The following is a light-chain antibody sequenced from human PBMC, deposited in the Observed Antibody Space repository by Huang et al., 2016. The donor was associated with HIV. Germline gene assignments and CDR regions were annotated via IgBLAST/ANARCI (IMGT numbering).Light chain of an antibody. CDR2: GAS. Sequence: ETVMTQSPATLSVSPGERATLSCRASPSVRDTLAWYQQRPGQAPRLRIYGASNRATGIPARFRGNGSATEFTLTISSLQSDDFAVYYCHQYNNWPPEWTFAQGTRVDIK. CDR3: HQYNNWPPEWT. CDR1: PSVRDT. J-gene: IGKJ1*01. V-gene: IGKV3-15*01.